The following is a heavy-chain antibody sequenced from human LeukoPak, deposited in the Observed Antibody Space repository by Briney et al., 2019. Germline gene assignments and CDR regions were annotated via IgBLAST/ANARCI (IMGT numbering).Heavy chain of an antibody. J-gene: IGHJ4*02. D-gene: IGHD1-26*01. CDR3: ARSSSGSYLGDY. Sequence: ASVKVSCXASGYTFTSYYMHWVRQAPGQGLEWMGIINPSGGSTSYAQKFQGRVTMTRDTSTSTVYMELSSLRSEDTAIYYCARSSSGSYLGDYWGQGTLVTVSS. CDR1: GYTFTSYY. CDR2: INPSGGST. V-gene: IGHV1-46*01.